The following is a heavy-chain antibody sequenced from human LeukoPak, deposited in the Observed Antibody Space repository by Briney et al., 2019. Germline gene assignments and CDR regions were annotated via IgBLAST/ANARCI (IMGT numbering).Heavy chain of an antibody. Sequence: GGSLRLSCAASGFTFSSYAMHWVRQAPGKGLEWVAVISYDGSNKYYADSVKGQFTISRDNSKNTLYLQTNSLRAEDTAVYYCARDGAVAGVDAFDIWGQGTMVTVSS. J-gene: IGHJ3*02. V-gene: IGHV3-30*04. CDR3: ARDGAVAGVDAFDI. CDR2: ISYDGSNK. CDR1: GFTFSSYA. D-gene: IGHD6-19*01.